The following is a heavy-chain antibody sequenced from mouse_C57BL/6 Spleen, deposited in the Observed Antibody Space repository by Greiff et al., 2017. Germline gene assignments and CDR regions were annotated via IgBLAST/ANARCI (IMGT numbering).Heavy chain of an antibody. Sequence: LVESGAELVRPGASVKLSCKASGYTFTDYYINWVKQRPGQGLEWIARIYPGSGNTYYNEKFKGKATLTAEKSSSTAYMQLSSLTSEDSAVYFCARSGGYDGGYYFDYWGQGTTLTVSS. CDR3: ARSGGYDGGYYFDY. CDR2: IYPGSGNT. V-gene: IGHV1-76*01. D-gene: IGHD2-2*01. J-gene: IGHJ2*01. CDR1: GYTFTDYY.